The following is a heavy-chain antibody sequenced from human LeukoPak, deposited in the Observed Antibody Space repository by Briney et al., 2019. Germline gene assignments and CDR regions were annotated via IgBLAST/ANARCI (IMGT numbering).Heavy chain of an antibody. Sequence: PGGSLRLSCAASGFTFSSYSMNWFRQAPGKGLEWVQSISSSSSSKYYANSVKGRFTIPKTNPKNYLNRQMNSLKAETTPVYYGARGSLTTVILIDCWGQGTLVTVSS. V-gene: IGHV3-21*01. CDR3: ARGSLTTVILIDC. CDR2: ISSSSSSK. D-gene: IGHD4-17*01. J-gene: IGHJ4*02. CDR1: GFTFSSYS.